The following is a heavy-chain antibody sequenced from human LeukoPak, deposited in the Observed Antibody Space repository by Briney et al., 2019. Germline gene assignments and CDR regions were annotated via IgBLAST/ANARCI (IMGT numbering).Heavy chain of an antibody. CDR2: VYSSGNT. J-gene: IGHJ3*02. CDR1: GGSISSFY. CDR3: ARAHPYISGWYTALDI. V-gene: IGHV4-59*01. D-gene: IGHD6-19*01. Sequence: SETLSLTCSVSGGSISSFYWSWIRQPPGKGLECVGYVYSSGNTIYNPSLKSRVIISIDTSKNQFSLKLSSVTAADTAVYYCARAHPYISGWYTALDIWGQGTMVTVSS.